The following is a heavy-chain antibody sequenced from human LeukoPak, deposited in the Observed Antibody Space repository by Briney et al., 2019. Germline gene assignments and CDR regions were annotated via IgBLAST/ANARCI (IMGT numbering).Heavy chain of an antibody. J-gene: IGHJ6*03. Sequence: GGSLRLSCAASGFTFSSYGMHWVRQAPGKGLEWVAFIRYDGSNKYYADSVKGRFTISRDNSKNTLYLQMNSLRSEDTAVYYFAKDGRAMTTNHYYYMDVWGKGTTVTISS. CDR3: AKDGRAMTTNHYYYMDV. D-gene: IGHD4-11*01. V-gene: IGHV3-30*02. CDR1: GFTFSSYG. CDR2: IRYDGSNK.